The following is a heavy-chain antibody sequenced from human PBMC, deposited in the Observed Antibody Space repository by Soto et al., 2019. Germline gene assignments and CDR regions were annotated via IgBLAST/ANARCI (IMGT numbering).Heavy chain of an antibody. V-gene: IGHV3-53*01. Sequence: GGSLRLSCAVSGFTVSYNYMNWVRQAPGKGLEWVSVIYRGGDTFYADSVKGRFTISRDNSKNTLYLQMNSLRAEDTAVYYYARGMYGSGSYYIGDAFDMWGQGTMVTVSS. CDR1: GFTVSYNY. J-gene: IGHJ3*02. CDR2: IYRGGDT. CDR3: ARGMYGSGSYYIGDAFDM. D-gene: IGHD3-10*01.